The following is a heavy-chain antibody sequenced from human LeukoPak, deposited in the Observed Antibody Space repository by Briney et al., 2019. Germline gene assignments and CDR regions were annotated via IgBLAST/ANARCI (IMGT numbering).Heavy chain of an antibody. D-gene: IGHD2/OR15-2a*01. CDR3: ARAGYYGDDAFDL. CDR2: IRQDGSEK. J-gene: IGHJ3*01. Sequence: GGSLRLSCAGSGFTIGSYWMSWVRQAPGKGLEWVANIRQDGSEKYYVDSVKGRLTISRDNAKNSLYLQMNSLRAEDTGIYYCARAGYYGDDAFDLWGQGTMVSVSS. CDR1: GFTIGSYW. V-gene: IGHV3-7*01.